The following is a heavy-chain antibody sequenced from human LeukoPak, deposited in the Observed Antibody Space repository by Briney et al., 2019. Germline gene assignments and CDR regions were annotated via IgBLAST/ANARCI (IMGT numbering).Heavy chain of an antibody. CDR1: GFTFSSYE. D-gene: IGHD3-9*01. CDR3: ARVPYDILTGYYIDY. V-gene: IGHV3-48*03. Sequence: GGSLRLSCAASGFTFSSYEMNWVRQAPGKGLGWVSYVSSSGSTIYYADSVKGRFTISRDNAKNSLFLQMNSLRAEDTAVYYCARVPYDILTGYYIDYWGQGTLVTVSS. CDR2: VSSSGSTI. J-gene: IGHJ4*02.